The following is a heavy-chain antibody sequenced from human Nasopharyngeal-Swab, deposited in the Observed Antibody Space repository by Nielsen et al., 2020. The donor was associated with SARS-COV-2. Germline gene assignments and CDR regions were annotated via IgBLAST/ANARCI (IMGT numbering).Heavy chain of an antibody. CDR2: IYYSGST. D-gene: IGHD3-3*01. CDR3: ARAPTITIFGVVANFDY. Sequence: SETLSLTCTVSGGSISSGGYYWSWIRQHPGKGLEWIGYIYYSGSTYYNPSLKSRVTISVVTSKNQFSLKLSSVTAADTAVYYCARAPTITIFGVVANFDYWGQGTLVTVSS. V-gene: IGHV4-31*03. CDR1: GGSISSGGYY. J-gene: IGHJ4*02.